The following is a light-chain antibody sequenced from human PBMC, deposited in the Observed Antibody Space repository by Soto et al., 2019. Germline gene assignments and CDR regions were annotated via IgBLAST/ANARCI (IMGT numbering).Light chain of an antibody. CDR1: GSNIGSNY. V-gene: IGLV1-47*02. Sequence: QSVLTQPPSASGTPGQRVTISCSGSGSNIGSNYVYWYQQLPGTAPKLLIDSNNQRPSGVADRFSGSKSGTSASLAISGLRSEDEDDYYCAAWDDSLSIVVFGGGTKVTVL. CDR3: AAWDDSLSIVV. CDR2: SNN. J-gene: IGLJ2*01.